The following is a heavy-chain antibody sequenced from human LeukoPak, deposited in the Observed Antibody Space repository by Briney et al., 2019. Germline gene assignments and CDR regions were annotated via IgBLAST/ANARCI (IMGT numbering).Heavy chain of an antibody. J-gene: IGHJ4*02. V-gene: IGHV4-59*12. CDR1: GGSISSYY. Sequence: PSETLSLTCTVSGGSISSYYWSWIRQPPGKGLEWIGYIYYSGSTNYNPSLKSRVTMSVDTSKNQFPLKLSSVTAADTAVYYCARGQKGSAFDYWGQGTLVAVSS. CDR2: IYYSGST. CDR3: ARGQKGSAFDY.